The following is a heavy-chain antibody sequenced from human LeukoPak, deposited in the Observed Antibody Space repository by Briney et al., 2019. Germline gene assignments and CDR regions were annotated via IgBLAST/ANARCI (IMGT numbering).Heavy chain of an antibody. V-gene: IGHV1-46*01. Sequence: ASVKVSCKASRYTFTSYYMHWVRQAPGQGLEWMGIINPSGGSTSYAQKFQGRVTMTRDTSTSTVYMELSSLRSEDTAVYYCARGVGSGDYYDSSGYYEYYFDYWGQGTLVTVSS. CDR1: RYTFTSYY. J-gene: IGHJ4*02. D-gene: IGHD3-22*01. CDR2: INPSGGST. CDR3: ARGVGSGDYYDSSGYYEYYFDY.